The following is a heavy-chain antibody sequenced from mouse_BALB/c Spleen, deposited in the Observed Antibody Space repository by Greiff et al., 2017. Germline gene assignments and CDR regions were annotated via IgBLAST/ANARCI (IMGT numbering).Heavy chain of an antibody. D-gene: IGHD3-1*01. CDR2: IRLKSNNYAT. CDR3: TREHSFDY. CDR1: GFTFSNYW. Sequence: EVQLQQSGGGLVQPGGSMKLSCVASGFTFSNYWMNWVRQSPEKGLEWVAEIRLKSNNYATHYAESVKGRFTISRDDSKSSVYLQMNNLRAEDTGIYYCTREHSFDYWGQGTTLTVSS. V-gene: IGHV6-6*02. J-gene: IGHJ2*01.